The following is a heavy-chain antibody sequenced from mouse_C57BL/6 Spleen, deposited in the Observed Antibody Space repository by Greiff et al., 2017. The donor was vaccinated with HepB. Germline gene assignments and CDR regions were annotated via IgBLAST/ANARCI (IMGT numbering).Heavy chain of an antibody. CDR3: VSPMVTTGYYAMDY. CDR1: GFSFNTYA. J-gene: IGHJ4*01. Sequence: EVQLVESGGGLVQPKGSLKLSCAASGFSFNTYAMNWVRQAPGKGLEWVARIRSKSNNYATYYADSVKDRFTISRDDSESMLYLQMNNLKTEDTAMYYCVSPMVTTGYYAMDYWGQRTSVTVSS. CDR2: IRSKSNNYAT. D-gene: IGHD2-2*01. V-gene: IGHV10-1*01.